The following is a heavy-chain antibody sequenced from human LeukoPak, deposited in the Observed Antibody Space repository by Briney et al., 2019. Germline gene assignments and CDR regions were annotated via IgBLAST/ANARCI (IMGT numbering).Heavy chain of an antibody. J-gene: IGHJ4*02. CDR2: INSDGIST. V-gene: IGHV3-74*01. CDR3: ARGSDSNYPGY. D-gene: IGHD4-11*01. CDR1: GFTFSSYW. Sequence: AGGSLRLSCAASGFTFSSYWMHWVRQAPGKGLVWVSRINSDGISTTYADSVKGRFTISRDNAKNTLYLQMNSLRAEDTAVYYCARGSDSNYPGYRGQGTLVTVSS.